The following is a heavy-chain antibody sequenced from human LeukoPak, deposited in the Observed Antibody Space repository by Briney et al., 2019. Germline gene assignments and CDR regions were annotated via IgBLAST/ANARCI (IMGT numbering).Heavy chain of an antibody. D-gene: IGHD5-12*01. CDR1: GYTLTELS. J-gene: IGHJ4*02. Sequence: GASVKVSCKVSGYTLTELSMHWVRQAPGKGLEWMGGFDPEDGETIYAQKFQGRVTMTEDISTDTAYMELSSLRSEDTAVYYCATEGRRYSGYGGVGYWGQGTLVTVSS. CDR2: FDPEDGET. V-gene: IGHV1-24*01. CDR3: ATEGRRYSGYGGVGY.